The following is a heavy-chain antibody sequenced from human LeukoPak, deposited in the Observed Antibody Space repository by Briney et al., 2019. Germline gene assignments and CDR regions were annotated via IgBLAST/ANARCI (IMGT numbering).Heavy chain of an antibody. CDR2: IRYDGSNK. CDR1: GFTFSSYG. V-gene: IGHV3-30*02. CDR3: AKVPYRFSLTMVPFDY. Sequence: GGSLRLSCAASGFTFSSYGMHWVRQAPGKGLEWVAFIRYDGSNKYYADSVKGRFTISRDNSKNTLYLQMNSLRAEDTAVYYCAKVPYRFSLTMVPFDYWGQGTLATVSS. D-gene: IGHD3-10*01. J-gene: IGHJ4*02.